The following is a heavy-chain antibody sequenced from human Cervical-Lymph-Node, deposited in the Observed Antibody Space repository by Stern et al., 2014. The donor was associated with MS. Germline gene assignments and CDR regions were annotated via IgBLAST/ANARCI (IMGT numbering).Heavy chain of an antibody. CDR3: AREVVGHRLGMMDV. D-gene: IGHD3-22*01. V-gene: IGHV1-46*01. CDR2: INPGGGST. J-gene: IGHJ6*02. Sequence: QVQLVHSGAEVKKPGASVKVSCKAPGYTFTTYYMHWVRPAPGQGLEWMGIINPGGGSTSHAQKFQGRVTMTRDTSTTTVSMELSSLTSEDTAVYYCAREVVGHRLGMMDVWGQGTTVTVSS. CDR1: GYTFTTYY.